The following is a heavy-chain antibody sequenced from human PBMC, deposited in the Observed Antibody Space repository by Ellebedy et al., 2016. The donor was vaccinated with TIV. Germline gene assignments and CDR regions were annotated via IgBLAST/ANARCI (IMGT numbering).Heavy chain of an antibody. Sequence: AASVKVSCKASGYTFSTYAMHWVRQAPGHRLEWMGWINAGTANTKYSQKFQSRVTITRDTSASTAYMELSSLRSEDTAVYYCARSGDTSMAFTPSLDYWGQGTLVTVSS. V-gene: IGHV1-3*01. J-gene: IGHJ4*02. D-gene: IGHD5-18*01. CDR3: ARSGDTSMAFTPSLDY. CDR2: INAGTANT. CDR1: GYTFSTYA.